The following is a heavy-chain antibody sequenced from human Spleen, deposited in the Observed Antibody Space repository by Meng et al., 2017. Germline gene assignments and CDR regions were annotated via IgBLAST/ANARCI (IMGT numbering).Heavy chain of an antibody. CDR3: ARDPYGSGSYSPTAVLVYYYGMDV. CDR1: GFTVAEYG. Sequence: GESLKISCEVSGFTVAEYGLSWVRQAPGKGLEWMGIINPSGGSTSYAQKFQGRVTMTRDTSTSTVYMELSSLRSEDTAVYYCARDPYGSGSYSPTAVLVYYYGMDVWGQGTTVTVSS. D-gene: IGHD3-10*01. CDR2: INPSGGST. J-gene: IGHJ6*02. V-gene: IGHV1-46*01.